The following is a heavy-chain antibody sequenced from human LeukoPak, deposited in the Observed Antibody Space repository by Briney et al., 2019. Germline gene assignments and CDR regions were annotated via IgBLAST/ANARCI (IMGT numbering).Heavy chain of an antibody. CDR1: GGSISSSSYY. V-gene: IGHV4-39*01. CDR2: IYYSGST. D-gene: IGHD6-6*01. J-gene: IGHJ4*02. Sequence: SQTLSLTCTVSGGSISSSSYYWGWIRQPPGRGLEWIGSIYYSGSTYYNPSLKSRVTISVDTSKNQFSLKLSSVTAADTAVYYCASPRGSIAARRIDYWGQGTLVTVSS. CDR3: ASPRGSIAARRIDY.